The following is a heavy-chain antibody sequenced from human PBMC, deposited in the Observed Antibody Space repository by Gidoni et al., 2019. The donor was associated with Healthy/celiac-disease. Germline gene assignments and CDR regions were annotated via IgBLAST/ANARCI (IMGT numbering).Heavy chain of an antibody. CDR3: VNSRPAILPGYY. D-gene: IGHD3-9*01. CDR2: ISSNGGST. Sequence: EVQLVDSGGGLVEPGGSLRLACAASCFPFSSYAIHWVRQAPGKGLEYVSAISSNGGSTYYADSVKGRFTITRDNSKNTLYLQMSSLRAEDTAVYYCVNSRPAILPGYYWVQGTLVTVSS. V-gene: IGHV3-64D*06. CDR1: CFPFSSYA. J-gene: IGHJ4*02.